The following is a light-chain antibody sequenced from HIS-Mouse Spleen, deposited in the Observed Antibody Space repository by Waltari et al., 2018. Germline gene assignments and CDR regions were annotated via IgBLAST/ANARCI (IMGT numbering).Light chain of an antibody. V-gene: IGLV3-19*01. Sequence: SSELTQDPAVSVALGQTVRITCQGDSLRSYYASWYQQKPGQAPVLVIYGKNNRPSGIPERFSGSNSGNTATLTISGTQAMDEADYYCQAWDSSTVFGGGTKLTVL. J-gene: IGLJ2*01. CDR3: QAWDSSTV. CDR2: GKN. CDR1: SLRSYY.